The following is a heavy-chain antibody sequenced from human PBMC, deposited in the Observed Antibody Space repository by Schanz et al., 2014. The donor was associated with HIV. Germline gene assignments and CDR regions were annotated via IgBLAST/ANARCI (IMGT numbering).Heavy chain of an antibody. V-gene: IGHV3-30*18. CDR3: AKPEYDSRGNSQSHFDY. D-gene: IGHD3-22*01. CDR2: ISHDGSKK. Sequence: QVQLVESGGGVVQPGRSLRLSCAASGFTFSSYGMYWVRQAPGKGLEWVAVISHDGSKKYCADSVRGRITISRDNSKNTLYLQMTTLRIDDTAVYYCAKPEYDSRGNSQSHFDYWGQGTLVTVSS. CDR1: GFTFSSYG. J-gene: IGHJ4*02.